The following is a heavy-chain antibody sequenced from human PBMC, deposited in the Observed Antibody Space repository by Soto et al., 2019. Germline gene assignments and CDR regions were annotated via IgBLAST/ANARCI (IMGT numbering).Heavy chain of an antibody. CDR1: EFSYSRYG. J-gene: IGHJ6*02. Sequence: GEPFKPTGAASEFSYSRYGMNWVRQAPGKGLEWVAVISYDGSNKYYADSVKGRFTISRDSTKNMLYLQMNSLRAEDTAVYYCAKEDSSSWHYYYGMDVWGQGTTVTVSS. CDR2: ISYDGSNK. CDR3: AKEDSSSWHYYYGMDV. D-gene: IGHD6-13*01. V-gene: IGHV3-30*18.